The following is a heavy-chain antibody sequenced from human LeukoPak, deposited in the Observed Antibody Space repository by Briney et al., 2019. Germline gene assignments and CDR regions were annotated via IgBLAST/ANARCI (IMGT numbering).Heavy chain of an antibody. D-gene: IGHD6-19*01. J-gene: IGHJ3*02. CDR3: ARESYSSGWYFAFDI. CDR2: ISSSGSTI. CDR1: GFTFSDYY. V-gene: IGHV3-11*01. Sequence: PGGSLRLSCAASGFTFSDYYMSWIRQAPGKGLEGVSYISSSGSTIYYADSVKGRFTISRDNAKNSLYLQMNSLRAEDTAVYYCARESYSSGWYFAFDIWGQGTMVTVSS.